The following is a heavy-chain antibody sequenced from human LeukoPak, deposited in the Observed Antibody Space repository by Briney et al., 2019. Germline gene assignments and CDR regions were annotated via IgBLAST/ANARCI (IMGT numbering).Heavy chain of an antibody. Sequence: SETLSLTCTVSGGSISISSYYWSWIRQPPGKGLEWIGYIYYSGSSNYNYNPSLKSRVNISVHTSKNQFSLKLSSVTAADTAVYYCARREGGELATFFDYWGQGTLVTVSS. CDR1: GGSISISSYY. CDR2: IYYSGSSNY. J-gene: IGHJ4*02. V-gene: IGHV4-61*05. D-gene: IGHD5-24*01. CDR3: ARREGGELATFFDY.